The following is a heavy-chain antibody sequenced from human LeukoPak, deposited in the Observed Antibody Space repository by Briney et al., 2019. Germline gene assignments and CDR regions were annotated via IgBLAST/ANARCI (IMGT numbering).Heavy chain of an antibody. V-gene: IGHV1-46*01. J-gene: IGHJ4*02. CDR1: GYTSTSYY. CDR3: ARDKVGATNFDY. D-gene: IGHD1-26*01. CDR2: INPSGGST. Sequence: GASVKVSCKASGYTSTSYYVHWVRQAPGQGLEWMGIINPSGGSTSYAQKFQGRVTMTRDTSTSTVYMELSSLRSEDAAVYYCARDKVGATNFDYWGQGTLVTVSS.